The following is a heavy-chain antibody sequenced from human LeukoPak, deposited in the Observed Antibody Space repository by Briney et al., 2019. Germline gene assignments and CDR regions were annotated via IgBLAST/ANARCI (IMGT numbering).Heavy chain of an antibody. Sequence: GGSLSLSCAASEFPFSTYPMSWVRQAPGKGLEWVSLISDGAATTYDADSVKGRFTISRDNSKNTLYLQMISLRAEDTAVYYCANLNSGYATDFWGQGTLVTVSS. CDR1: EFPFSTYP. D-gene: IGHD5-12*01. J-gene: IGHJ4*02. CDR2: ISDGAATT. V-gene: IGHV3-23*01. CDR3: ANLNSGYATDF.